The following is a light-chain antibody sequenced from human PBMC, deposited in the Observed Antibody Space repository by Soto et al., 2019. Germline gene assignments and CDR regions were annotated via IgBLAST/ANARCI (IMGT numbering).Light chain of an antibody. CDR3: QQRSNWST. V-gene: IGKV3-11*01. Sequence: EILFAQAPATPSLSPGERATLSCRASQSVSSYLAWYQQKPGQAPRLLIYDASNRATGIPARFSGSGTGTDFTLTISSLEPEDFAVYYCQQRSNWSTFGQGTRLEIK. J-gene: IGKJ5*01. CDR1: QSVSSY. CDR2: DAS.